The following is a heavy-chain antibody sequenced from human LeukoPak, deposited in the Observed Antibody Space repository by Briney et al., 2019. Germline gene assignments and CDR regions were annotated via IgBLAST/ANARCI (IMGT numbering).Heavy chain of an antibody. CDR2: IYTSGGT. J-gene: IGHJ4*02. Sequence: SETLSLTCTVSGGSISSYYWSWIRQPAGKGLEWIGRIYTSGGTNYNPSLKSRVTMSLDTSKNQFSLNLGSVTAADTAVYYCARRPAARLTFDYWGQGTLVTVSS. CDR1: GGSISSYY. CDR3: ARRPAARLTFDY. D-gene: IGHD2-2*01. V-gene: IGHV4-4*07.